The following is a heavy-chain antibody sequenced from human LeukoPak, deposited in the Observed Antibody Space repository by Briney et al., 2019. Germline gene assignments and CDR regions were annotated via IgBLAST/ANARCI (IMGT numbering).Heavy chain of an antibody. J-gene: IGHJ4*02. D-gene: IGHD6-6*01. V-gene: IGHV3-11*04. CDR2: ISSSGSTI. CDR1: GFTFSDYY. CDR3: AWGYSSSSPFDY. Sequence: PGGSLRLSCSASGFTFSDYYMSWIRQAPGKGLEWVSYISSSGSTIYYADSVKGRFTISRDNAKNSLYLQMNSLRAEDTAVYYCAWGYSSSSPFDYWGQGTLVTVSS.